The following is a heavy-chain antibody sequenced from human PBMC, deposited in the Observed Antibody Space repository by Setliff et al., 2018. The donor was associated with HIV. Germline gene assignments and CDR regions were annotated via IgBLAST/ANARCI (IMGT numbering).Heavy chain of an antibody. D-gene: IGHD3-10*01. V-gene: IGHV1-46*01. Sequence: ASVKVSCKASGYTFTDYYMNWVRQAPGQGLEWMGLINPSGGSTSYAQKFQGRVTMTRDTSTSTVYMELSSLRTEDTAVYYCARGGPVLLWFGELYKYYYYMDVWGKGTTVTVSS. CDR3: ARGGPVLLWFGELYKYYYYMDV. CDR1: GYTFTDYY. CDR2: INPSGGST. J-gene: IGHJ6*03.